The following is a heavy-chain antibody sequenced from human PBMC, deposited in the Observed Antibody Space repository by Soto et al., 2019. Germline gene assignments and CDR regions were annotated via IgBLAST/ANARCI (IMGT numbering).Heavy chain of an antibody. D-gene: IGHD6-6*01. V-gene: IGHV3-23*01. J-gene: IGHJ5*02. Sequence: EVQLLESGGGLVQPGGSLRLSCAASGFTFSSYAMSWVRQAPGKGLEWVSAISGSGGSTYYADSVKGRFTISRDNSKNTLYLQMNSLRAEDTAVYYCARDRSGGEYSSSSWWFDPWGQGTLVTVSS. CDR3: ARDRSGGEYSSSSWWFDP. CDR2: ISGSGGST. CDR1: GFTFSSYA.